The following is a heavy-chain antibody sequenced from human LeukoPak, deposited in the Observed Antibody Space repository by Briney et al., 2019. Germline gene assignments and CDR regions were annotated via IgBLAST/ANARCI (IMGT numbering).Heavy chain of an antibody. CDR3: ARAPYGSGTYEGYFDY. Sequence: SETLCLSCTVSGGSISSCDYYWSWLRQPPGKGLEGIVYIYYSGSTDYNPSLESRVTISVDTTKNQFSLKLSSVTAADTAVYYCARAPYGSGTYEGYFDYWGQGTLVTVSS. J-gene: IGHJ4*02. CDR1: GGSISSCDYY. D-gene: IGHD3-10*01. V-gene: IGHV4-30-4*01. CDR2: IYYSGST.